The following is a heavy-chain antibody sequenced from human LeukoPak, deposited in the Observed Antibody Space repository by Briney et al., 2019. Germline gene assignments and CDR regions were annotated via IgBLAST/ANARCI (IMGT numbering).Heavy chain of an antibody. D-gene: IGHD1-26*01. J-gene: IGHJ4*02. V-gene: IGHV1-2*02. CDR3: AREVEGATGYFDY. Sequence: ASVKVSCKASGYTFTGYYMHWVRQAPGQGLEWMGWINPNSGGTNYAQKFQGRVTMTRDTSISTAYMELSRLRSDDTAVYYCAREVEGATGYFDYWGQGTLVTVSS. CDR1: GYTFTGYY. CDR2: INPNSGGT.